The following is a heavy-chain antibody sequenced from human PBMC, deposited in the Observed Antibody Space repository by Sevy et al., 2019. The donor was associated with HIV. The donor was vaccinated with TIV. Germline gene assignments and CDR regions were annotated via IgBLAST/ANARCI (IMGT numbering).Heavy chain of an antibody. CDR1: GFTFSTYS. D-gene: IGHD3-22*01. J-gene: IGHJ5*02. CDR2: ISRTSTTT. Sequence: GGYLRLSCKASGFTFSTYSMHWVRQAPGKGLEWISSISRTSTTTYYADSAKGRFTISRDNAKNSLYLQMNSLRDEDTAIYYCAREAYHYDSREENWFDPWGQGTLVTVSS. CDR3: AREAYHYDSREENWFDP. V-gene: IGHV3-48*02.